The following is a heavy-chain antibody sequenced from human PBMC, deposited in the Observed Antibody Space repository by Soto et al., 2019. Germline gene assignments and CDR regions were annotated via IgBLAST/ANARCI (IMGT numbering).Heavy chain of an antibody. CDR1: GGSISSGGYS. J-gene: IGHJ5*02. Sequence: SETLSLTCAASGGSISSGGYSWSWIRQPPGKGLEWIGYIYHSGSTYYNPSLKSRVTISVDRSKNQFSLKLSSVAAADTAVYYCAGSIAAAGYNWFDPWGQGTLVTVSS. CDR2: IYHSGST. CDR3: AGSIAAAGYNWFDP. V-gene: IGHV4-30-2*01. D-gene: IGHD6-13*01.